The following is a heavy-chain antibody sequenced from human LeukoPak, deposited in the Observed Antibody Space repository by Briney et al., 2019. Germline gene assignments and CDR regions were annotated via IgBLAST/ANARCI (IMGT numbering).Heavy chain of an antibody. CDR3: ARESRGILNYFDY. V-gene: IGHV1-2*02. J-gene: IGHJ4*02. D-gene: IGHD3-22*01. CDR1: GYTFTDYY. CDR2: INPDSGGP. Sequence: ALVKVSCKASGYTFTDYYMHWVRQAPGQGFEWMGWINPDSGGPNYAQKFQGRVTMTRDTSISTAYMELSRLRSDDTAVYYCARESRGILNYFDYWGQGTLVTVSS.